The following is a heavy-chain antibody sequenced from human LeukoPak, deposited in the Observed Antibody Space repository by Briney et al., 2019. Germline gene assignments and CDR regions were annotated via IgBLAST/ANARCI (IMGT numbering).Heavy chain of an antibody. V-gene: IGHV4-39*01. CDR2: IYYSGST. CDR1: GGSISSSSYY. J-gene: IGHJ4*02. CDR3: ARSGTYFSGPFDY. Sequence: PSETLSLTCTVSGGSISSSSYYWGWIRQPPGKGLEWIGSIYYSGSTYYNPSLKSRVTISVDTPKNQFSLKLSSVTAADTAVYYCARSGTYFSGPFDYRGQGTLVTVSS. D-gene: IGHD1-26*01.